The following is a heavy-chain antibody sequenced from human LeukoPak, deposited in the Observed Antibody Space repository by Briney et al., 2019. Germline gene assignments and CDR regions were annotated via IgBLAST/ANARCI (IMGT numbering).Heavy chain of an antibody. J-gene: IGHJ4*02. D-gene: IGHD6-13*01. CDR2: ISSSTSYI. CDR3: AREGGSSWYYFDY. CDR1: GFTFSSYS. Sequence: PGGSLRLSCAASGFTFSSYSFNWVRQAPGRGLEWVSCISSSTSYIYYADSVKGRFTISRDNSKNTLYLQMNSLRAEDTAVYYCAREGGSSWYYFDYWGQGTLVTVSS. V-gene: IGHV3-21*04.